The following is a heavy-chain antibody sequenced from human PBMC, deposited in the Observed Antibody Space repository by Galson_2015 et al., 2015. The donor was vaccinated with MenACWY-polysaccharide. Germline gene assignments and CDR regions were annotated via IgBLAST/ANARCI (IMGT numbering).Heavy chain of an antibody. CDR2: IWYDGSNK. V-gene: IGHV3-33*03. Sequence: SLRLSCAASGLRFGSYGMQWVRQAPGKGLEWVALIWYDGSNKYYSEPVKGRFAISRDNSKNTLYLQMNSLRVEDTAVYYCATIRGSASNYYMDVWGKGTTVTVSS. J-gene: IGHJ6*03. D-gene: IGHD5-12*01. CDR1: GLRFGSYG. CDR3: ATIRGSASNYYMDV.